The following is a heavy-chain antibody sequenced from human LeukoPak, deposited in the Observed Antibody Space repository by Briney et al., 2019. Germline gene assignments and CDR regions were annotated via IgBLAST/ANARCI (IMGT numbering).Heavy chain of an antibody. J-gene: IGHJ4*02. Sequence: PSETLSLTCTVSGGSISSGSYYWSWIRQPAGKGLEWIGRIYTSGSTNYNPSLKSRVTISVDTSKNQFSLKLNSVTAADTAVYFCGRLDDYDYSAWWGQGILVTVSS. D-gene: IGHD3-22*01. CDR1: GGSISSGSYY. CDR3: GRLDDYDYSAW. CDR2: IYTSGST. V-gene: IGHV4-61*02.